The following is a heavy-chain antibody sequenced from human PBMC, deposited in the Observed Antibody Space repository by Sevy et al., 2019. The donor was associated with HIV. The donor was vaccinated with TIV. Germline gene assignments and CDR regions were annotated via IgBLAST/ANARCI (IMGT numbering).Heavy chain of an antibody. CDR3: AKCRSTSCYDY. Sequence: GGCLRLSCAASGYIFSGYVMSWVRQAPGKGLERISHISASGGSTYYADSVKGRFTISRVNFKKTLDLQMNSLRAEDTAVYYCAKCRSTSCYDYWGQGTLVAVSS. CDR2: ISASGGST. J-gene: IGHJ4*02. V-gene: IGHV3-23*01. CDR1: GYIFSGYV. D-gene: IGHD2-2*01.